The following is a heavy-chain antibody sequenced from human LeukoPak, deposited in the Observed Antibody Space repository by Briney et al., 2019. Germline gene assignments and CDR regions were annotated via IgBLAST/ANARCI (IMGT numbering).Heavy chain of an antibody. D-gene: IGHD1-1*01. Sequence: GGSLRLSCAASGFTFSSYSMNWVRQAPGKGLEWVSYISSSSSTIYYADSVKGRFTISRDNAKNSLYLQMNSLRAEDTAVYYCARDTLATAPYYFDCWGEGTLVTVSS. CDR3: ARDTLATAPYYFDC. CDR1: GFTFSSYS. V-gene: IGHV3-48*01. J-gene: IGHJ4*02. CDR2: ISSSSSTI.